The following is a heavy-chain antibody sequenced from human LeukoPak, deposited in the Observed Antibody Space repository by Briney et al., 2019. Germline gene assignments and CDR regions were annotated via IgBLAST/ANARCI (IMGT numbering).Heavy chain of an antibody. CDR3: ARLGTTGAPYGGNLGYLA. Sequence: PAGTQSLACAVSGGSLSSNNLWSWVRQPPGEGLEWIGQIYQSGSTNYNLSLKSRVTMSLDKSKNQFFLSLSSVTAADTAVYYCARLGTTGAPYGGNLGYLAWGPAIPATVSS. CDR2: IYQSGST. D-gene: IGHD4/OR15-4a*01. J-gene: IGHJ5*02. CDR1: GGSLSSNNL. V-gene: IGHV4-4*02.